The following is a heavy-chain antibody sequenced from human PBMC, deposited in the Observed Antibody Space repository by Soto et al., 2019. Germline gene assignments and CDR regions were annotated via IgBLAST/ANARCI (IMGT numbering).Heavy chain of an antibody. CDR1: GYTFTSYG. CDR2: ISAYNGNT. V-gene: IGHV1-18*01. J-gene: IGHJ6*02. Sequence: QVQLVQSGAAVKKPGASVKVSCKASGYTFTSYGFSWVRQAPGQGLEWRGWISAYNGNTNYAQKLQGRVTMTTDTATSTAYMELRSPRSDDTAVYYCASYHLNSYYYGMDVWGQGTTVTVSS. CDR3: ASYHLNSYYYGMDV.